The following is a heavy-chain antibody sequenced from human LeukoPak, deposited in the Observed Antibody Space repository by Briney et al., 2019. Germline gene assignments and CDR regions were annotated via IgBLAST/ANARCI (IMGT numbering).Heavy chain of an antibody. CDR2: ISGSGDST. J-gene: IGHJ4*02. Sequence: GGALRLSCAASGFTFSTYAMSWVRQAPGKGLEWVSAISGSGDSTYYADSVKGRFTISRDNSKNTLYLQMNSLRAEDPAVYYCAKDHCNSSSSYIWEYYFHYWDQGTLVTVSS. CDR3: AKDHCNSSSSYIWEYYFHY. D-gene: IGHD2-2*02. CDR1: GFTFSTYA. V-gene: IGHV3-23*01.